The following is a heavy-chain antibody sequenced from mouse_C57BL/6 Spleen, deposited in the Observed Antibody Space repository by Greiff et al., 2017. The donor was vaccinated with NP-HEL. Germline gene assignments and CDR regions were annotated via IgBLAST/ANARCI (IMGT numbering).Heavy chain of an antibody. CDR2: IHPNSGST. Sequence: QVQLQQPGAELVKPGASVKLSCKASGYTFTSYWMHWVKQRPGQGLEWIGMIHPNSGSTNYNEKFKSKATLTVDKSSSTAYMQLSSLTAEDSAVYYCARWRYDGYYVEDAMDYWGQGTSVTVSS. V-gene: IGHV1-64*01. J-gene: IGHJ4*01. D-gene: IGHD2-3*01. CDR3: ARWRYDGYYVEDAMDY. CDR1: GYTFTSYW.